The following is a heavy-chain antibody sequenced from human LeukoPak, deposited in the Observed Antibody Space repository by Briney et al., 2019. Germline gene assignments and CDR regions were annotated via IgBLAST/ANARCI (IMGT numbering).Heavy chain of an antibody. Sequence: GGSLRLSCAASGFTFSDYYMSWIRQAPGKGLEWVSYISSSGSTIYYADSVKGRFTISRHNAKNSLFLQMDSLRAEDTAVYYCARDYFGSDRPFDYWGQGTLDTVSS. D-gene: IGHD3-10*01. V-gene: IGHV3-11*04. J-gene: IGHJ4*02. CDR3: ARDYFGSDRPFDY. CDR1: GFTFSDYY. CDR2: ISSSGSTI.